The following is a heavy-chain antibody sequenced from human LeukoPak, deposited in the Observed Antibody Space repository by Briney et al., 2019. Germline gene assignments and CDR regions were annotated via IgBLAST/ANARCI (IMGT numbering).Heavy chain of an antibody. D-gene: IGHD3-22*01. V-gene: IGHV3-23*01. Sequence: GGSLRLSCATSGFTFSNFAMNWVRQAPGKGLEWVSVISSNGGRTYYANSVKGRFTVSRDNSKNMLYLRMNTLRAEDTAVYYCAKSVYVVGMVDVWGQGTTVTVSS. J-gene: IGHJ6*02. CDR3: AKSVYVVGMVDV. CDR1: GFTFSNFA. CDR2: ISSNGGRT.